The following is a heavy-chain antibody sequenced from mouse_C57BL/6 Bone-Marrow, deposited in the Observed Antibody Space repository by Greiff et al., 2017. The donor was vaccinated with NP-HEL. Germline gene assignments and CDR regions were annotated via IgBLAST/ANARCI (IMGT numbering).Heavy chain of an antibody. CDR1: GFTFSDYY. V-gene: IGHV5-12*01. D-gene: IGHD3-2*02. Sequence: EVQLVESGGGLVQPGGSLKLSCAASGFTFSDYYMYWVRQTPEKRLEWVAYISNGGGSTYYPDTVKGRFTISRDNAKNTLYLQMSRLKSEDTAMYYCARSTTRLRDYYAMDYWGQGTSVTVSS. CDR3: ARSTTRLRDYYAMDY. J-gene: IGHJ4*01. CDR2: ISNGGGST.